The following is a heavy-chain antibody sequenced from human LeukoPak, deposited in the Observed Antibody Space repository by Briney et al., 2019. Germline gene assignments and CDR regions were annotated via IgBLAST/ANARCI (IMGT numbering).Heavy chain of an antibody. CDR2: IDPSSTYI. Sequence: GGSLRLSCAAYGFTFRSYSMNWVRQAPGKGLEWVSAIDPSSTYIYYADSVKGRFTISRENSKNTLYLQMNSLRAEDTAVYYCARDLEMATIPDYWGQGTLVTVSS. V-gene: IGHV3-21*01. D-gene: IGHD5-24*01. CDR3: ARDLEMATIPDY. J-gene: IGHJ4*02. CDR1: GFTFRSYS.